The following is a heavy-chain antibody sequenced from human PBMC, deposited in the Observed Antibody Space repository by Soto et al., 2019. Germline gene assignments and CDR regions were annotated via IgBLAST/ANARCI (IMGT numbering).Heavy chain of an antibody. Sequence: TSETLSLTCAVYGGSFSGYYWSWIRQPPGKGLEWIGEINHSGSTNYNPSLKSRVTISVDTSKNQFSLKLSSVTAADTAVYYCAREGQWLDGYHYYYMVVWGEGTTVTVFS. J-gene: IGHJ6*03. V-gene: IGHV4-34*01. CDR3: AREGQWLDGYHYYYMVV. CDR2: INHSGST. D-gene: IGHD6-19*01. CDR1: GGSFSGYY.